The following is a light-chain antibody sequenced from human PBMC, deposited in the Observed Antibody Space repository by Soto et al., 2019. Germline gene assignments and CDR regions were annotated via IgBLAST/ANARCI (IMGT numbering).Light chain of an antibody. J-gene: IGLJ1*01. CDR1: SSDVGGYNA. Sequence: QSALTQPASVSGSPGQSITISCTGTSSDVGGYNAVSWYQQHPGKAPKLMIYDVTNRPSGASNRFSGSKSGNTASLTISGLQAEDKADYYCGSYATGGAYVFGTGTKVTVL. CDR3: GSYATGGAYV. V-gene: IGLV2-14*01. CDR2: DVT.